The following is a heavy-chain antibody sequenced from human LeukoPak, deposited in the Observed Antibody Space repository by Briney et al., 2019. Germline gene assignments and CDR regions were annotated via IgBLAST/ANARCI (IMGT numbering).Heavy chain of an antibody. CDR1: GFTFSTYG. J-gene: IGHJ6*03. V-gene: IGHV3-30*03. CDR3: ARDYLRSNMDV. D-gene: IGHD2-15*01. CDR2: ISYDGSNK. Sequence: GGSLRLSCAASGFTFSTYGMNWVRQAPGKRLEWVAVISYDGSNKYYADSVKGRFTISRDNSKNTLYLQMNSLRAEDTAVYYCARDYLRSNMDVWGKGTTVTVSS.